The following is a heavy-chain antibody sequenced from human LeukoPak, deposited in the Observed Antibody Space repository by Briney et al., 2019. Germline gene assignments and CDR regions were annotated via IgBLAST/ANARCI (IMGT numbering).Heavy chain of an antibody. CDR3: AKANNYGSGPRIYYYGMDV. V-gene: IGHV3-30*18. J-gene: IGHJ6*02. Sequence: GGSLRLSCAASGFTFSSYGMHWVRQAPGKGLEWVAVISYDGSNKYYADSVKGRFTISRDNSKNTLYLQMRAEDTAVYYCAKANNYGSGPRIYYYGMDVWGQGTTVTVSS. CDR1: GFTFSSYG. D-gene: IGHD3-10*01. CDR2: ISYDGSNK.